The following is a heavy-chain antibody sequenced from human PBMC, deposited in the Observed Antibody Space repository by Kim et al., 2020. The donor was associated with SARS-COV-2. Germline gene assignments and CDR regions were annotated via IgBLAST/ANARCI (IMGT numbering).Heavy chain of an antibody. CDR3: ARHGYYYDSSGQDWFDP. D-gene: IGHD3-22*01. J-gene: IGHJ5*02. Sequence: LKSRVTISVDTSKNQFSLKLSSVTAADTAVYYCARHGYYYDSSGQDWFDPWGQGTLVTVSS. V-gene: IGHV4-59*08.